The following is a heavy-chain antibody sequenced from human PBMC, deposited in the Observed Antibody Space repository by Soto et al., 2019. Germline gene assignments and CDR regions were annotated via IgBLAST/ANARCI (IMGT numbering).Heavy chain of an antibody. Sequence: EVHLVESGGGLVQPGGSLRLSCAASGFIFNSYYMSWVRQAPGEGLEWVANIKPDGSEKYYVDSVEGRFTISRDNARNSLYLQMNSLRAEDTAVYYCVRDWRDGYNPCFNHWGQGTPVTVSS. CDR1: GFIFNSYY. D-gene: IGHD5-12*01. J-gene: IGHJ4*02. CDR2: IKPDGSEK. V-gene: IGHV3-7*03. CDR3: VRDWRDGYNPCFNH.